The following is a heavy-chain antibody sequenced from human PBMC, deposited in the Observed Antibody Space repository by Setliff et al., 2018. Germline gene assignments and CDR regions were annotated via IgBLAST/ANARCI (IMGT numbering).Heavy chain of an antibody. V-gene: IGHV4-4*02. CDR2: IYHSGST. D-gene: IGHD3-3*01. CDR3: ARYNPKLPELAIYGSFDY. CDR1: GGSISSSNW. Sequence: PSETLSLTCAVSGGSISSSNWWSWVRQPPGKGLEWIGEIYHSGSTNYNPSLKSRVTISVDKSKNQFSLKLTSVTAADTAVYHCARYNPKLPELAIYGSFDYWGQGALVTVSS. J-gene: IGHJ4*02.